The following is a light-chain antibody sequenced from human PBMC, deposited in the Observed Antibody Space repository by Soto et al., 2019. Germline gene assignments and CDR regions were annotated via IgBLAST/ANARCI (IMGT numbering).Light chain of an antibody. CDR1: SRDVVSYNL. Sequence: QSVLTQPASVSGSPGQSITISCTGTSRDVVSYNLVSWYQQHPGKAPKLMTYEGSKRPSGVSNRFSGSKSGNTSAQTISGLQAEDEADYYCCSYAGRRTFVVFGGGTKLTVL. CDR3: CSYAGRRTFVV. CDR2: EGS. J-gene: IGLJ2*01. V-gene: IGLV2-23*03.